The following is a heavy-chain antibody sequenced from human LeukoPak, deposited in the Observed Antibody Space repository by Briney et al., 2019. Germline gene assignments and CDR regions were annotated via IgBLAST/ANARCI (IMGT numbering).Heavy chain of an antibody. D-gene: IGHD2-21*01. CDR2: IYHSGST. Sequence: PSETLSLTCAVSGYSISSGYYWGWIRQPPGKGLEWIGSIYHSGSTYYNPSLKSRVTISVDTSKNQFSLKLSSVTAADTAVYYCAIAILWPYFGYWGQGTLVTVSS. CDR1: GYSISSGYY. CDR3: AIAILWPYFGY. V-gene: IGHV4-38-2*01. J-gene: IGHJ4*02.